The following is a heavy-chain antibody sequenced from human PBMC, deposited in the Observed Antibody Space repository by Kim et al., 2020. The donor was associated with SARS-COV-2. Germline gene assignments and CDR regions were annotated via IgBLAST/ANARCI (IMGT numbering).Heavy chain of an antibody. CDR3: AKDRYDFWSGYYTGITFDY. Sequence: RLTISRDNSKNRLYLQMNSLKAEDTAVYYCAKDRYDFWSGYYTGITFDYWGQGTLVTVSS. D-gene: IGHD3-3*01. J-gene: IGHJ4*02. V-gene: IGHV3-23*01.